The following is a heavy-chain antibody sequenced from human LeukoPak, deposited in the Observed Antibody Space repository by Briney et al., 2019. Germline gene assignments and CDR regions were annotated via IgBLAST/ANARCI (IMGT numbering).Heavy chain of an antibody. J-gene: IGHJ3*02. V-gene: IGHV4-30-2*01. CDR1: GGSISSGGYY. CDR3: ARRSGTYHAFDI. D-gene: IGHD1-26*01. Sequence: SETLSLTCTVSGGSISSGGYYWSWIRQPPGKGLEWIGYIYHSGSTYYNPSLKSRVTISVDRSKNQFSLKLSSVTAADTAVYYCARRSGTYHAFDIWGQGTMVTVSS. CDR2: IYHSGST.